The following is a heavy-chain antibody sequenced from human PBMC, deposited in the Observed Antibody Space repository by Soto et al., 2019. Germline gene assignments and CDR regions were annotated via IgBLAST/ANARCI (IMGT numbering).Heavy chain of an antibody. J-gene: IGHJ4*02. D-gene: IGHD4-17*01. CDR1: GFTFSSYA. Sequence: EVQLLESGGGLVQPGGSLRLSCAASGFTFSSYAMSWVRQAPGKGLEWVSAISGSGGSTYYADSVKGRFTISRDNSKNTLYLQMNSLRAEDTAVYYCAKDVTPGYGDYEGFDYWGQGSLVTVSS. CDR3: AKDVTPGYGDYEGFDY. CDR2: ISGSGGST. V-gene: IGHV3-23*01.